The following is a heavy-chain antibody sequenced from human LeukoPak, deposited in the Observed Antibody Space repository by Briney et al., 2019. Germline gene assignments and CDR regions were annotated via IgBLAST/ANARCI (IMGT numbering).Heavy chain of an antibody. CDR2: INYYGKT. J-gene: IGHJ4*02. Sequence: SETLSLTCTVSGNSISSSSYYWVWIRQPPGKGLEWIGSINYYGKTYYNPSVKSRVTISVDTSKNQFSLMVRSVTAADTAVYYCAKDLHYGSADYWGQGTLVTVSS. CDR3: AKDLHYGSADY. V-gene: IGHV4-39*07. D-gene: IGHD3-10*01. CDR1: GNSISSSSYY.